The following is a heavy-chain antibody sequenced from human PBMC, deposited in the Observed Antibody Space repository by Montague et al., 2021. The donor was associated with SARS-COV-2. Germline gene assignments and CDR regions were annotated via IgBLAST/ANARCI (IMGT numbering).Heavy chain of an antibody. CDR2: IYYSGST. J-gene: IGHJ3*02. CDR3: ARVGIVAAIVGFPDAFDI. Sequence: SETLSLTCTVSGGSVSSGSYYWSCIRQPPGKVLEWIGSIYYSGSTYYNPSLKSRVTISVDTSKNQFSLKLSSVTAADTAVYYCARVGIVAAIVGFPDAFDIWGQGTMVTVSS. CDR1: GGSVSSGSYY. D-gene: IGHD5-12*01. V-gene: IGHV4-61*01.